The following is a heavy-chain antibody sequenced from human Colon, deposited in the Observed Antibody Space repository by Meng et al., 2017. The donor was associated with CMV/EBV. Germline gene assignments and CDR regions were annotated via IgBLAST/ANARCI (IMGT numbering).Heavy chain of an antibody. CDR3: ARASLPSWKHKDYYYYYGMDL. J-gene: IGHJ6*02. V-gene: IGHV3-30*02. Sequence: GESLKISCTASGFTFNTHGMHWVRQAPGKGLEWVAFILFDGSKEYYGDSVKGRFTISRDNSKNTLYLQMNSLRAEDTAVYYCARASLPSWKHKDYYYYYGMDLWGQGTTVTVSS. D-gene: IGHD5-18*01. CDR2: ILFDGSKE. CDR1: GFTFNTHG.